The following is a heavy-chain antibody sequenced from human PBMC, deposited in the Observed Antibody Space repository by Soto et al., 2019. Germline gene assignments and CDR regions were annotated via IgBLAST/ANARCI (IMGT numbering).Heavy chain of an antibody. CDR2: ISPSSSFL. V-gene: IGHV3-21*06. CDR3: ARVGTDYGAGSPYYSDY. D-gene: IGHD3-10*01. J-gene: IGHJ4*02. Sequence: SQRLSCAASRFSFRSYYMNWVRQDPGRGLEWVLSISPSSSFLNYADSVKGRFTISRDNVKSSVNLQMNSLRAEDTAVYYCARVGTDYGAGSPYYSDYWGQGALVTVS. CDR1: RFSFRSYY.